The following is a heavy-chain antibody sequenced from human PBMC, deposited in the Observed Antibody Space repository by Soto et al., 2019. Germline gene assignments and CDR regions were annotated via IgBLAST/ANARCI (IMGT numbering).Heavy chain of an antibody. V-gene: IGHV3-33*01. D-gene: IGHD3-22*01. CDR2: IWYDGSNK. Sequence: GGSLRLSCAASGFTFSSYGMHWVRQAPGKGLEWVAVIWYDGSNKYYADSVKGRFTISRDKSKNTPYLQMNSLRAEDTAVYYCARDNYSRDYDSSGYLGLFDYWGQGTLVTVSS. CDR1: GFTFSSYG. CDR3: ARDNYSRDYDSSGYLGLFDY. J-gene: IGHJ4*02.